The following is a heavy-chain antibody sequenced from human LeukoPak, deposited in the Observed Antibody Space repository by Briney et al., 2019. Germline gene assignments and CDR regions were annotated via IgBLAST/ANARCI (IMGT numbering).Heavy chain of an antibody. D-gene: IGHD6-6*01. Sequence: KPSETLSLTCTVSGGSISSSSYYWGWIRQPPGKGLEWIGSIYHSGSTYYNPSLKSRVTISVDTSKNQFSLKLSSVTAADTAVYYCARLIIAARVFDYWGQGTLVTVSS. J-gene: IGHJ4*02. V-gene: IGHV4-39*01. CDR2: IYHSGST. CDR3: ARLIIAARVFDY. CDR1: GGSISSSSYY.